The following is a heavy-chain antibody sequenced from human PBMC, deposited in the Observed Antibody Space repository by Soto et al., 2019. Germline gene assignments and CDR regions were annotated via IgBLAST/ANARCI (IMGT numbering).Heavy chain of an antibody. CDR3: ARADTSLAVADAFDI. V-gene: IGHV3-30-3*01. J-gene: IGHJ3*02. CDR1: GFTFSSYA. CDR2: ISYDGSNK. D-gene: IGHD6-19*01. Sequence: QVQLVESGGGVVQPGRSLRLSCAASGFTFSSYAMHWVRQAPGKGLEWVAVISYDGSNKYYADSVKGRFTISRDNSKNTLYLQMNSLRAEDTAVYYGARADTSLAVADAFDIWGQGTMVTVSS.